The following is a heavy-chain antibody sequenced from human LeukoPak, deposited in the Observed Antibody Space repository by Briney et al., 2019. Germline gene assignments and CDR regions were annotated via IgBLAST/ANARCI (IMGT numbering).Heavy chain of an antibody. CDR1: GFTFSSYA. CDR2: ISGSGGST. V-gene: IGHV3-23*01. D-gene: IGHD3-10*01. Sequence: PGGSLRLSCAASGFTFSSYAMSWVRQAPGKGLEWVSAISGSGGSTYYADSVKGRFTISRDNSKNTLYLQMNSLRAEDTAVYYCAKDVLLWFGEAHYYMDVWGKGTTVTISS. J-gene: IGHJ6*03. CDR3: AKDVLLWFGEAHYYMDV.